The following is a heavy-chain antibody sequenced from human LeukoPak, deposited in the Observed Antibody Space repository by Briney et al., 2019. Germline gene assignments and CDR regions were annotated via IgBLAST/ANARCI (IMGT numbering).Heavy chain of an antibody. V-gene: IGHV4-30-4*08. CDR2: IYYSGST. D-gene: IGHD3-10*01. Sequence: SQTLSLTCTVSGGSISSGDYYWSWIRQPPGKGLEWIGYIYYSGSTYYNPSLKSRDTISVDTSKNQFSLKLSSVTAADTAVYYCARAPLLLRYYYYYYMDVWGKGTTVTVSS. CDR1: GGSISSGDYY. J-gene: IGHJ6*03. CDR3: ARAPLLLRYYYYYYMDV.